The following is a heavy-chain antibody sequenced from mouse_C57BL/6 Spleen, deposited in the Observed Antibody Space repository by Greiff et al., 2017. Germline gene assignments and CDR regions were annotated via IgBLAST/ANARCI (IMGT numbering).Heavy chain of an antibody. CDR3: ARGDYYGSSFDY. CDR1: GFTFSSYG. CDR2: ISSGGSYT. Sequence: EVKLEESGGDLVKPGGSLKLSCAASGFTFSSYGMSWVRQTPAKRLEWVATISSGGSYTYYQDSVKGRVTISRDNAKNTLYLQMSSLKSEDTAIYYCARGDYYGSSFDYWGQGTTLTVSS. V-gene: IGHV5-6*02. J-gene: IGHJ2*01. D-gene: IGHD1-1*01.